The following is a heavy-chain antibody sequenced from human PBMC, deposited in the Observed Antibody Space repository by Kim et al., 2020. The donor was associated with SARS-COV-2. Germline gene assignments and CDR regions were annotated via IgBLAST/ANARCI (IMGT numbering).Heavy chain of an antibody. CDR3: ARSAGGDEYRLTWFHYYYMHV. V-gene: IGHV1-46*01. J-gene: IGHJ6*03. Sequence: ASVKVSCTASGYAFTKYYMHWVRQAPGQGPEWMGIINPSGGGTNYAQKFQGRVTMTRATSTSTVYMELRSLTSEDTAIYYCARSAGGDEYRLTWFHYYYMHVWGKGTTVTVSS. D-gene: IGHD3-10*01. CDR1: GYAFTKYY. CDR2: INPSGGGT.